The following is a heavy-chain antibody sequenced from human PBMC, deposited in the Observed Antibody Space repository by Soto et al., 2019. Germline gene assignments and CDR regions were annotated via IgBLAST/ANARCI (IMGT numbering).Heavy chain of an antibody. J-gene: IGHJ3*02. CDR1: GFTFGSHW. D-gene: IGHD3-10*01. CDR2: VSTDGSDT. V-gene: IGHV3-74*01. CDR3: ARDASGGIDI. Sequence: GSLRLSCAASGFTFGSHWMHWVRQAPGKRLVWVSRVSTDGSDTRYADSVKGRFTISSANAMYTLILPMIHIILLDPAVTSCARDASGGIDIWGQWTMATVSS.